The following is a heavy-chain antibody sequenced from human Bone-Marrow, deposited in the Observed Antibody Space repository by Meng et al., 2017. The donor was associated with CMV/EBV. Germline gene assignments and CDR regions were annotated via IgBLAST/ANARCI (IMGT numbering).Heavy chain of an antibody. CDR1: YTFTSDG. V-gene: IGHV1-18*01. CDR2: ISTYNGNA. Sequence: YTFTSDGIIWVRQAPGQGLEWMGWISTYNGNAHYVERLQDRVTFTRDSSTSTAYMELRSLRSDDTAVYYCAREKGIVVVPSAIGDYWGQGTLVTVSS. CDR3: AREKGIVVVPSAIGDY. D-gene: IGHD2-2*02. J-gene: IGHJ4*02.